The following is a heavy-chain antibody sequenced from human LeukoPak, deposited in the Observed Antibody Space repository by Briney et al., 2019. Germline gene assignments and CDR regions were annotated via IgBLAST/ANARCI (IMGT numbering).Heavy chain of an antibody. CDR3: ARATTYYNSESFYAWFDS. CDR1: GGSIGSNYNY. V-gene: IGHV4-39*01. J-gene: IGHJ5*01. D-gene: IGHD3-10*01. Sequence: SETLSLTCTVSGGSIGSNYNYWGWIRQPPGKGLGWIGSISHSGSTYFSPSLKSRLTISVDTSKKQFSLRLRSVTAADAAVYHCARATTYYNSESFYAWFDSWGQGTLVTVSS. CDR2: ISHSGST.